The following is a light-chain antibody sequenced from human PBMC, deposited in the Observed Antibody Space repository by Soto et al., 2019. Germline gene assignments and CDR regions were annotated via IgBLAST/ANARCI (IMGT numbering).Light chain of an antibody. V-gene: IGLV2-8*01. CDR2: EVH. Sequence: QSVLTQPPSASGSPGQSVTISCTGTSSDVGGYNYVSWYQQHPGKAPKLMISEVHKRPSGVPDRFSGSKSGNTASLTVSGLQAEDEADYYCTSYAGSNNFVVFGGGTKLTVL. CDR3: TSYAGSNNFVV. CDR1: SSDVGGYNY. J-gene: IGLJ2*01.